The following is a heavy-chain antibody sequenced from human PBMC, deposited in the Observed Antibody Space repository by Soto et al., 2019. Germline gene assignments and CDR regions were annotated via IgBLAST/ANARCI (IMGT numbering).Heavy chain of an antibody. CDR1: GGFVSSGSYY. J-gene: IGHJ3*02. CDR2: MSHSGGT. CDR3: ARVERGTATTVVDAFDI. D-gene: IGHD1-1*01. V-gene: IGHV4-34*01. Sequence: QVQLQQWGAGLLKPSETLSLTCAVYGGFVSSGSYYWSWIRQPPGKGLEWIGEMSHSGGTHFNPSLKRRATISVDTSMNQCSLKMSSVTAADTALYYCARVERGTATTVVDAFDIWGPGTMVTVSS.